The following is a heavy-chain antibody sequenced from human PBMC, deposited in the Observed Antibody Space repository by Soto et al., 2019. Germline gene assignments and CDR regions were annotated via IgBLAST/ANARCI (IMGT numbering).Heavy chain of an antibody. J-gene: IGHJ5*02. V-gene: IGHV4-59*01. CDR2: IHYSGIT. CDR3: ARGRNSRTEYCGTDSCAWFDP. CDR1: GGPISSYY. Sequence: QVQLQESGPGLVKPSETLSLTCTVSGGPISSYYWTWIRQPPGRGLEWIGNIHYSGITTYNPSLKSRVTISIDTSKNQFSLNLNSVTAADTAVYYCARGRNSRTEYCGTDSCAWFDPWGQGTLVTVSS. D-gene: IGHD2-21*01.